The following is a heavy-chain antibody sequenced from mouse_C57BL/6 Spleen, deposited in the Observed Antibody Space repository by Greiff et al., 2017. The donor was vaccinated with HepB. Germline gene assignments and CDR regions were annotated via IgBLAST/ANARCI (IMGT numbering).Heavy chain of an antibody. V-gene: IGHV5-9*01. CDR2: ISGGGGNT. D-gene: IGHD3-3*01. J-gene: IGHJ2*01. CDR3: ARRGWGYFDY. CDR1: GFTFSSYT. Sequence: EVQLVESGGGLVKPGGSLKLSCAASGFTFSSYTMSWVRQTPEKRLEWVATISGGGGNTYYPDSVKGRFTISRDNAKNTLYLQMSSLRSEDTALYYCARRGWGYFDYWGQGTTLTVSS.